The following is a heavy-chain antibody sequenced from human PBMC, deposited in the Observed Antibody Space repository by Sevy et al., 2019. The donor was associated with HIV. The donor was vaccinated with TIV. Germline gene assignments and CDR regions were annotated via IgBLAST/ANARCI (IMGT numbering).Heavy chain of an antibody. CDR3: AKYLLVVAANDAFDI. J-gene: IGHJ3*02. D-gene: IGHD2-15*01. CDR1: GFTFSDYY. CDR2: ISGISTYT. Sequence: GGSLRLSCAASGFTFSDYYMSWIRQSPGKGLEWVSLISGISTYTNYADSMKGRFTISRDNAKNSLYLQMNSLRAEDTAVYYCAKYLLVVAANDAFDIWGQGTMVTVSS. V-gene: IGHV3-11*03.